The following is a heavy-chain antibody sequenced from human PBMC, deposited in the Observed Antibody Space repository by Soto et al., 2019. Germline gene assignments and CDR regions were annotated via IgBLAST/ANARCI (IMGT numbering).Heavy chain of an antibody. Sequence: EVQVVESGGGLVQPGGSLRLSCAASGFTVSTNYMSWVRQAPGKGLEWVAVIFSGGSTYYADSVKGRFTISRDSSKNTLYLQMNSLRVEDTAVYYCARGQTTLAPWGQGTLVTVSS. CDR1: GFTVSTNY. V-gene: IGHV3-66*01. D-gene: IGHD1-7*01. CDR3: ARGQTTLAP. J-gene: IGHJ5*02. CDR2: IFSGGST.